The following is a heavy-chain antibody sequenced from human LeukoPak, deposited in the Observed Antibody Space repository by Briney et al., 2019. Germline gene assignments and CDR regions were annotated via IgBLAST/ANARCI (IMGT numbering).Heavy chain of an antibody. V-gene: IGHV3-21*01. D-gene: IGHD1-1*01. J-gene: IGHJ4*02. CDR2: ISSSSSYV. CDR1: GFTFNTYT. CDR3: ATGRRNWNDPLGVDY. Sequence: GGSLRLSCAASGFTFNTYTMNWVRQAPGKGLEWVSSISSSSSYVYYADSMKGRFTISRDNAKSSLFLQMNSLRAEDTAVYYCATGRRNWNDPLGVDYWGQGTLVTVS.